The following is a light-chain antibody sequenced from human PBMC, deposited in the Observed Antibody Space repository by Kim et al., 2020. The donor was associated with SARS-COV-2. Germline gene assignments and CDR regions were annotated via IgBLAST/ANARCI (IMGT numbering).Light chain of an antibody. CDR1: QSVLSN. Sequence: SPGERATLSCRDSQSVLSNLAWYQQKPGQAPRLLIYGASTRATGIPARFSGSRSGTEFTLTISSLQSEDFAVYYCQHYDNRPPWTFGQGTKVDIK. CDR2: GAS. V-gene: IGKV3-15*01. CDR3: QHYDNRPPWT. J-gene: IGKJ1*01.